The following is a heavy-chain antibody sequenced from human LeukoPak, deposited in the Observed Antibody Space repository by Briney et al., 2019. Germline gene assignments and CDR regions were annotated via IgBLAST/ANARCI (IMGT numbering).Heavy chain of an antibody. V-gene: IGHV3-74*01. CDR1: GFTFSTYW. CDR2: INPDGTTT. D-gene: IGHD3-22*01. J-gene: IGHJ4*02. Sequence: GGSLRLSCAASGFTFSTYWMHWVRQAPGKGLVWVSRINPDGTTTTYGDSVKGRFTISRDNAKNTLGLQMNSLRAEDTAAYYCARGRFYYDPPGYWGQGTLVTVSS. CDR3: ARGRFYYDPPGY.